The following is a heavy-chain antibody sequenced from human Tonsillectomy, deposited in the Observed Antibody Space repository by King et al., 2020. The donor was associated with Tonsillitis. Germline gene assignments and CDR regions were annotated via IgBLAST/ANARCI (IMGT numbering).Heavy chain of an antibody. CDR2: ISYDGSNK. V-gene: IGHV3-30*18. J-gene: IGHJ4*02. CDR3: AKDRSYSGYNSYYFDY. D-gene: IGHD5-12*01. CDR1: GFTFSSYG. Sequence: VQLVESGGGVVTPGRSLRISCAASGFTFSSYGMYWVRQAPGKGLEWVAVISYDGSNKDYGDSVKGRFTISRDNSKNTLYLQMNSLRADDTAVYFCAKDRSYSGYNSYYFDYWGPGTLVIVSS.